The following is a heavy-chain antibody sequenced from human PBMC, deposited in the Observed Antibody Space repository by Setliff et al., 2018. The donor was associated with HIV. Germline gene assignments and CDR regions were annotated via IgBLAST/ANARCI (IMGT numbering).Heavy chain of an antibody. CDR3: ARDFLSGDYYYYYMDV. D-gene: IGHD3-10*01. Sequence: SETLSLTCSVSGVSMTNNYWSWIRQPAGEGLEWIGRIYTSGSTNYNPSLKSRVTMSVDTSKNQFSLKLSSVTAADTAVYYCARDFLSGDYYYYYMDVWGKGTTVTVSS. V-gene: IGHV4-4*07. J-gene: IGHJ6*03. CDR2: IYTSGST. CDR1: GVSMTNNY.